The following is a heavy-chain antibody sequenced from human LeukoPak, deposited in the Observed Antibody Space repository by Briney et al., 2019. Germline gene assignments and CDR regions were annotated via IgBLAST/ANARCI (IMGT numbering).Heavy chain of an antibody. CDR2: ISSSSDYT. CDR1: GFTFSDYH. D-gene: IGHD4-17*01. CDR3: ARGRDSDYAFDY. V-gene: IGHV3-11*06. J-gene: IGHJ4*02. Sequence: GGSLRLSCAASGFTFSDYHMSWIRQAPGKGLEWVSYISSSSDYTNYADSVKGRFTISRDNAKNSLYLQMNSLRDEDTAVYYCARGRDSDYAFDYWGQGTLVTVSS.